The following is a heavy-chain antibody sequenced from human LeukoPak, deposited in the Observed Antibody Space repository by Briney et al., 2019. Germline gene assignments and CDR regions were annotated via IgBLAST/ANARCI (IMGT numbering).Heavy chain of an antibody. Sequence: PGGSLRLSCAASGFTFSTYAMSWVRQAPGKGLEWVSAISGGGGSTSYADSVKGRFAISRDNSKNTLYLQMNSLRAEDTAVYYCAKGATMVRGAYMDVWGKGTTVTVSS. CDR2: ISGGGGST. V-gene: IGHV3-23*01. J-gene: IGHJ6*03. D-gene: IGHD3-10*01. CDR1: GFTFSTYA. CDR3: AKGATMVRGAYMDV.